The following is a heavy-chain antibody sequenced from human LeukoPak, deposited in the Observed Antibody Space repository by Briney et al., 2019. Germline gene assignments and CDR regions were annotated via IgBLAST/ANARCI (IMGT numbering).Heavy chain of an antibody. CDR2: IKQDGSEK. V-gene: IGHV3-7*01. CDR1: GFTFSSYW. D-gene: IGHD2-2*02. CDR3: ASVGCSSTSCYRGWDDAFDI. J-gene: IGHJ3*02. Sequence: GGSLRLSCAASGFTFSSYWMSWVRQAPGKGLEWVSNIKQDGSEKYYVDSVKGRFTISRDNAKNSLYLQMNSLRAEDTAVYYCASVGCSSTSCYRGWDDAFDIWGQGTMVTVSS.